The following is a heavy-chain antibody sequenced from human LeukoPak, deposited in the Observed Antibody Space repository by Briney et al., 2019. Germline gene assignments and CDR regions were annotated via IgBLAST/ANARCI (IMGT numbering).Heavy chain of an antibody. V-gene: IGHV3-21*01. D-gene: IGHD3-22*01. J-gene: IGHJ4*02. CDR1: GFTFSSYS. Sequence: GGSLRLSCAASGFTFSSYSMNWVRQAPGKGLEWVSSISSSSRYIYYADSVKGRFTISRDNAKNSLYVQMNSLRAEDTAVYYCARGNLYYDSSGFDYWGQGTLVTVSS. CDR2: ISSSSRYI. CDR3: ARGNLYYDSSGFDY.